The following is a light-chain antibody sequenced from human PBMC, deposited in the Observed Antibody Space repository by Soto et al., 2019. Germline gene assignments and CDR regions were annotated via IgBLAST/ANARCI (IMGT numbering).Light chain of an antibody. CDR1: QSISTY. CDR2: AAL. J-gene: IGKJ4*01. CDR3: QQSYSSPT. Sequence: DIQMTQSPSSLSASVGDRVTISCRASQSISTYLNWYQLKPGKGPKLLIYAALNLQSGVPSRFSGSGSVTDFTLTISSLQPEDFGTYYCQQSYSSPTFGGGTKVEIK. V-gene: IGKV1-39*01.